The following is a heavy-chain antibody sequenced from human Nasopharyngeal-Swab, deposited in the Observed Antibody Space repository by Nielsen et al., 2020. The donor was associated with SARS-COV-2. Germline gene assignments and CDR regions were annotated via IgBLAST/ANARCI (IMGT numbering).Heavy chain of an antibody. CDR3: ARDRRAQSGRGFGEPWTYYGMDV. Sequence: SETLSLTCTVSGGSISSYYWSWIRQPPGKGLEWIGYTYYSGSTYYTPSLKSRVTISVDTSKNQFSLKLSSVTAADTAVYYCARDRRAQSGRGFGEPWTYYGMDVWGQGTTVTVSS. CDR1: GGSISSYY. V-gene: IGHV4-59*12. D-gene: IGHD3-10*01. CDR2: TYYSGST. J-gene: IGHJ6*02.